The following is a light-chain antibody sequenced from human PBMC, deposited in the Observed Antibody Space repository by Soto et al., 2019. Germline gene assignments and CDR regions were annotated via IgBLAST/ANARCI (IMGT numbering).Light chain of an antibody. CDR2: EVS. J-gene: IGLJ1*01. Sequence: QSALAQPASVSGSPGQSITISCTGTSSDVGGYNYVSWYQQHPGKAPKLMIYEVSNRPSGVSNRFPGSKSGNTASLTISGLQAEDEADYYCSSYTSSSTLPFGTGTKVTVL. CDR3: SSYTSSSTLP. V-gene: IGLV2-14*01. CDR1: SSDVGGYNY.